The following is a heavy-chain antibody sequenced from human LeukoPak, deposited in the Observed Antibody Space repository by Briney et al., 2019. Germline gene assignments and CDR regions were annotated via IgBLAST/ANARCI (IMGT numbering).Heavy chain of an antibody. D-gene: IGHD5-18*01. CDR1: GFTVSSNY. CDR3: ARDTRYSYGSIHDAFDI. J-gene: IGHJ3*02. Sequence: PGGSLRLSCAASGFTVSSNYMSWVRQPPGMGLEWVSGINWNGGSTGYADSVKGRFTISRDNAKNSLYLQMNSLRAEDTALYYCARDTRYSYGSIHDAFDIWGQGTMVTVSS. V-gene: IGHV3-20*04. CDR2: INWNGGST.